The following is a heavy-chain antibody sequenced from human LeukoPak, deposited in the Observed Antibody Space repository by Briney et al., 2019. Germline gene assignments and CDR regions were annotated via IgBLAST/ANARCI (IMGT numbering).Heavy chain of an antibody. Sequence: SETLSLTCTVSGGAISSYYWTWIRQPPGKGLEWIGYIYHTGSTHYNPSLKSRVTISVDTSKNQFSLNLSSVTAADTAVYYCARDSRGSGWAYWSFDLWGRGALIAVSS. J-gene: IGHJ2*01. D-gene: IGHD6-19*01. CDR1: GGAISSYY. CDR3: ARDSRGSGWAYWSFDL. CDR2: IYHTGST. V-gene: IGHV4-59*01.